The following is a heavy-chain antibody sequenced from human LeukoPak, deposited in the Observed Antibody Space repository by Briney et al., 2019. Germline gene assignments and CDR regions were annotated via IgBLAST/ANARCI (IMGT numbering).Heavy chain of an antibody. Sequence: SETLSLTCSVYGGSFIGYYWSWIRQPPGKGLEGIGEINHSGRTNYNPSLKSRVTISVDTSKNQFSLKLSSVTAADTAVYYCARYCSSTSCTPNWFDPWGQGTLVTVSS. CDR1: GGSFIGYY. J-gene: IGHJ5*02. D-gene: IGHD2-2*01. CDR3: ARYCSSTSCTPNWFDP. V-gene: IGHV4-34*01. CDR2: INHSGRT.